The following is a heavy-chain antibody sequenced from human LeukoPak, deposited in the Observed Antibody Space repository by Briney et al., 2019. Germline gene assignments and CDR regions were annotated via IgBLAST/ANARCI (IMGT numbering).Heavy chain of an antibody. CDR3: ARDLRLGELSYFDY. J-gene: IGHJ4*02. D-gene: IGHD2-21*01. V-gene: IGHV4-31*03. CDR1: GGSISSGGYY. CDR2: MYYSGST. Sequence: TSQTLSLTCTVSGGSISSGGYYWGWIRQHPGKGLEWIGYMYYSGSTYYNPSLKSRVTISVDTSKNQFSLKLSSVTAADTAVYYCARDLRLGELSYFDYWGQGTLVTVSS.